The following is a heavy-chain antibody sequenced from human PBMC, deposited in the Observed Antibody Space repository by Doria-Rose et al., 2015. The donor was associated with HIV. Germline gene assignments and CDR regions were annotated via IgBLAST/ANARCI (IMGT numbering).Heavy chain of an antibody. V-gene: IGHV5-51*01. CDR3: ARRGVRGVFDF. Sequence: YGNSFTNYWIGWVRQMPGKGLEWVAIIYPRDSDSRYNPSFQGQVTISADESIRTAYLQWNSLQASDTAMYYCARRGVRGVFDFWGPGTLVTVSS. J-gene: IGHJ4*02. CDR1: GNSFTNYW. CDR2: IYPRDSDS. D-gene: IGHD3-10*01.